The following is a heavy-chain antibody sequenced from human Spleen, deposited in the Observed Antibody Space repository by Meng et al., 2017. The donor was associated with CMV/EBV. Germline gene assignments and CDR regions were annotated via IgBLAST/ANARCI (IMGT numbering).Heavy chain of an antibody. CDR2: IYYSGRT. CDR1: GGPINSSSYY. D-gene: IGHD6-13*01. V-gene: IGHV4-39*01. CDR3: ARPIAAAGWFDP. J-gene: IGHJ5*02. Sequence: QRQLQESGPGLVKPSETLSLTCTVSGGPINSSSYYWGWIRQPPGKGLEWIGSIYYSGRTYYNPSLKSRVTISVDTSKNQFSLKLSSVTAADTAVYYCARPIAAAGWFDPWGQGTLVTVSS.